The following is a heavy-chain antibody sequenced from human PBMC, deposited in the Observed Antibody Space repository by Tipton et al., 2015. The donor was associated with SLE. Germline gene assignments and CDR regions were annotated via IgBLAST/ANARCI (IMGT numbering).Heavy chain of an antibody. CDR3: ARDGIATLEVAGENGMDV. CDR2: IYYSGST. Sequence: TLSLTCTVSGGSISSSSYYWGWIRQPPGKGLEWIGSIYYSGSTSYNPSLKSRVTILVDTSKNQFSLNLISVTAADTAVYYCARDGIATLEVAGENGMDVWGQGTTVTVSS. V-gene: IGHV4-39*07. CDR1: GGSISSSSYY. D-gene: IGHD6-19*01. J-gene: IGHJ6*02.